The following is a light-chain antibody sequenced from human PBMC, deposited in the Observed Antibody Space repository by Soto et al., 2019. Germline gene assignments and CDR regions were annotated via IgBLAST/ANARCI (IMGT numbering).Light chain of an antibody. J-gene: IGLJ2*01. CDR1: SGDVGAYNL. CDR2: DNT. Sequence: QSALTQPASVSGSPGQSITIFCTGTSGDVGAYNLVSWYQQHPDKAPKLIIYDNTDRPSGVSNRFSASKSGSTASLTISGLQTEDEADYYCCSYAGHSTLIFGGGTQLTVL. CDR3: CSYAGHSTLI. V-gene: IGLV2-23*01.